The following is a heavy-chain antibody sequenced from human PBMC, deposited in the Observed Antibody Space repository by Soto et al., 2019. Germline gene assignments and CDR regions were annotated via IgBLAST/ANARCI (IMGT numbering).Heavy chain of an antibody. J-gene: IGHJ6*02. CDR2: MNPNSGNT. CDR3: ARSRGYTYDHEGMDV. D-gene: IGHD5-18*01. Sequence: ASVKVSCKASGYIFTSYDIIWVRQATGQGLEWMGWMNPNSGNTASAQKFQGRVTFSRSTSINTAYVELRSLRSEDTAVYYCARSRGYTYDHEGMDVWGQGTTVTVS. V-gene: IGHV1-8*01. CDR1: GYIFTSYD.